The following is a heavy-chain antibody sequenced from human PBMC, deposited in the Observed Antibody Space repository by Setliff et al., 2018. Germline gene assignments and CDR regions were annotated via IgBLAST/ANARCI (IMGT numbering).Heavy chain of an antibody. CDR3: ARDRTYYGSGTYTRYFDY. Sequence: SETLSLTCTVSGGSVRSHYWSWVRQPPGKGPEWIGKIYHDGNNNNHPSVHYSPSLKSRVTMSVDTSKNQFSLKLNSVTAADTAVYYCARDRTYYGSGTYTRYFDYWGQGTLVTVSS. CDR2: IYHDGNN. V-gene: IGHV4-59*02. CDR1: GGSVRSHY. D-gene: IGHD3-10*01. J-gene: IGHJ4*02.